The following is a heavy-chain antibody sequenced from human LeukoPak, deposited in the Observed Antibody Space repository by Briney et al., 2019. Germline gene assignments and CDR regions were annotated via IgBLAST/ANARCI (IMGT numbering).Heavy chain of an antibody. V-gene: IGHV3-74*01. CDR2: INSDGSST. D-gene: IGHD2-15*01. CDR3: ARDKVVAADNTIDH. J-gene: IGHJ4*02. CDR1: GFTFSNNW. Sequence: GGSLRLSCAASGFTFSNNWMHWVRQDPGKGLVWVSRINSDGSSTRYADSVKGRFTISRDNAKNTLYLQMNSLRAEDTAVYYCARDKVVAADNTIDHWGQGTLVTVSS.